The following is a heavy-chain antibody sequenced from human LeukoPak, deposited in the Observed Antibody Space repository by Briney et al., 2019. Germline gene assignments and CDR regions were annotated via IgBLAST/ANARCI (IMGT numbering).Heavy chain of an antibody. CDR1: GFTFSSYS. CDR3: ARDLATYYYDSSGYYDY. V-gene: IGHV3-21*01. Sequence: PGGSLRLSCAASGFTFSSYSMNWVRQAPGKGLEWVSSISSSSSSYIYYADSVKGRFTISRDNAKNSLYLQMNSLRAEDTAVYYCARDLATYYYDSSGYYDYWGQGTLVTVSS. J-gene: IGHJ4*02. CDR2: ISSSSSSYI. D-gene: IGHD3-22*01.